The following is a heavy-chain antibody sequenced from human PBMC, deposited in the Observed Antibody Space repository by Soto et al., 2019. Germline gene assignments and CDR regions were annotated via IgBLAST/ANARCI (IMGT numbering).Heavy chain of an antibody. D-gene: IGHD2-15*01. Sequence: SVKVSFKASGGTFSSYAISWLRQAPGQGLEWMGGIIPIFGTANYAQKFQGRVTITADESTSTAYMELSSLRSEDTAVYYCATVGYCSGGSCPDYWGQGTLVTVSS. CDR1: GGTFSSYA. J-gene: IGHJ4*02. CDR2: IIPIFGTA. V-gene: IGHV1-69*13. CDR3: ATVGYCSGGSCPDY.